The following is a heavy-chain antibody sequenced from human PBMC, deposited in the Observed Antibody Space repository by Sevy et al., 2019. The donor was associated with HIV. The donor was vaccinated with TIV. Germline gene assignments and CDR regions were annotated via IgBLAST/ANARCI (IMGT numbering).Heavy chain of an antibody. CDR1: GFTVSSNY. CDR2: IYSGGST. D-gene: IGHD3-3*01. CDR3: ARVSPPYYDFWSGYSEDWYFDL. Sequence: GGSLRLSCAASGFTVSSNYMSWVRQAPGKGLEWVSVIYSGGSTYYADSVKGRFTISRHNSKNTLYLQMNSLRAEDTAGYYCARVSPPYYDFWSGYSEDWYFDLWGRGTLVTVSS. J-gene: IGHJ2*01. V-gene: IGHV3-53*04.